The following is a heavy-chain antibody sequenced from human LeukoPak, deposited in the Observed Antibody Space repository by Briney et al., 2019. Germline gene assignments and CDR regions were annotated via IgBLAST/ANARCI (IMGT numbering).Heavy chain of an antibody. V-gene: IGHV1-69*01. CDR2: IIPIFGTA. CDR3: ARDEQDSSSWYARWFDP. J-gene: IGHJ5*02. D-gene: IGHD6-13*01. Sequence: GSSAKVSCKASGGTFSSYDISWVRQAPGQGLEWMGGIIPIFGTANYSQKFQGRVTITADESTSTAYMELSNLRSEDTAVYYCARDEQDSSSWYARWFDPWGQGTLVTVSS. CDR1: GGTFSSYD.